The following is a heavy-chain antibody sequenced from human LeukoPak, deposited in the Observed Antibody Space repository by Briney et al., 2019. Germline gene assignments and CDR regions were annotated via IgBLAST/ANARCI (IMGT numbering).Heavy chain of an antibody. Sequence: PGGSLRLSCAASGFTFNDYYMSWIRQSPGKGLEWVSYLSGTGTIIYYADSVKGRFTISRDNAENSLYLQMNSLRAEGTAMYYCARVRDYGTFDYWGQGTLVTVSS. CDR2: LSGTGTII. CDR3: ARVRDYGTFDY. J-gene: IGHJ4*02. D-gene: IGHD4/OR15-4a*01. CDR1: GFTFNDYY. V-gene: IGHV3-11*01.